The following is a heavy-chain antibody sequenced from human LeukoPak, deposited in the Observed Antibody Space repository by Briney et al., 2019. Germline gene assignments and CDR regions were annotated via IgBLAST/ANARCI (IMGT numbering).Heavy chain of an antibody. J-gene: IGHJ4*02. CDR2: ISSSSSTI. V-gene: IGHV3-48*01. Sequence: GGSPRLSCAASGFTFSSHSMDWVRQAPGKGLEWVSYISSSSSTIYYADSVKGRFTIPRDNAKNSLYLQMNSLRAEDTAVYYCARDCVDTAIRGPFDYWGQGTLVTVSS. D-gene: IGHD5-18*01. CDR3: ARDCVDTAIRGPFDY. CDR1: GFTFSSHS.